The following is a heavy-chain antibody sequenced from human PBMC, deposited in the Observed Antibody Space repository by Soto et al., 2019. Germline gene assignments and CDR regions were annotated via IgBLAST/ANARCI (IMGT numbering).Heavy chain of an antibody. D-gene: IGHD3-9*01. Sequence: RSLTCTISGGSISVYYWSWIRQSPRQGLEWIGYVYDNGRPYYSPSLKSRVTISADTSKNQISLKLTSATAADTAVYYCARGVGSSPPRYWGRGTLVTVSS. J-gene: IGHJ4*02. V-gene: IGHV4-59*01. CDR3: ARGVGSSPPRY. CDR2: VYDNGRP. CDR1: GGSISVYY.